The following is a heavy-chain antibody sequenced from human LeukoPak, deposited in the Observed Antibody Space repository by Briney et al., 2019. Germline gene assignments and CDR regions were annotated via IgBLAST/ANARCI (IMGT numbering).Heavy chain of an antibody. V-gene: IGHV3-21*01. CDR1: GFSFSSHS. D-gene: IGHD6-13*01. CDR3: ASSITAAGTY. J-gene: IGHJ4*02. CDR2: ITSGSGYI. Sequence: GGSLRLSCTASGFSFSSHSMTWVRQAPGKGLEWVSSITSGSGYIYYADSMKGRFTISGDNAKNSLYLHMNSLRPEDTAVYYCASSITAAGTYWGQGTLVTVSS.